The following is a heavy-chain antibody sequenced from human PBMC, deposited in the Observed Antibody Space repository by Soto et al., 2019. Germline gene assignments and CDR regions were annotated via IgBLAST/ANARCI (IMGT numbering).Heavy chain of an antibody. CDR2: ISGGARST. CDR1: GFNFSDYA. V-gene: IGHV3-23*01. D-gene: IGHD5-18*01. CDR3: AKARGYTFGYDLDV. Sequence: EVQLLESGGGLIQPGGSLRISCEASGFNFSDYAMNWVRQAPGKGLEWVSGISGGARSTYYADSVKGRFTISRDNSKNTLYLHMNSLRADDTALYFCAKARGYTFGYDLDVWGQGTTVTVSS. J-gene: IGHJ6*02.